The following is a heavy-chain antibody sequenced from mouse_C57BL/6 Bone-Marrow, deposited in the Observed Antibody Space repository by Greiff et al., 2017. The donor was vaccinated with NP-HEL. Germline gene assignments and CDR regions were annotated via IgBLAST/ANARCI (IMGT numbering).Heavy chain of an antibody. CDR2: IWSGGST. CDR1: GFSLTSYG. CDR3: ARKFYDYVYAMDY. Sequence: VQRVESGPGLVQPSQSLSITCTVSGFSLTSYGVHWVRQSPGKGLEWLGVIWSGGSTDYNAAFISRLSISKDNSKSQVFFKMNSLQADDTAIYYCARKFYDYVYAMDYWGQGTSVTVSS. V-gene: IGHV2-2*01. J-gene: IGHJ4*01. D-gene: IGHD2-4*01.